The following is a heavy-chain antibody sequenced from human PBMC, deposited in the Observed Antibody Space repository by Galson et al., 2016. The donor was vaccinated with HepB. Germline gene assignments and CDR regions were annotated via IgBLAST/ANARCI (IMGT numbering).Heavy chain of an antibody. D-gene: IGHD3-22*01. CDR1: GGSISSGSYY. CDR2: IYSGGST. CDR3: ARGYSYYDSSGTGY. V-gene: IGHV4-61*02. J-gene: IGHJ4*02. Sequence: SLTCTVSGGSISSGSYYWSWIRQPAGKGLEWIGRIYSGGSTNYNPSLKSRVTISLDTSKNQFSLKLSSVTAADTAVYYCARGYSYYDSSGTGYWGQGTQVTVSP.